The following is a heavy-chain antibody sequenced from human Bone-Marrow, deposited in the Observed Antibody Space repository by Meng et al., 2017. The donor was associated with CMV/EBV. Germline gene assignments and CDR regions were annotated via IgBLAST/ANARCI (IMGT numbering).Heavy chain of an antibody. CDR3: ARGRSGIS. D-gene: IGHD1-26*01. J-gene: IGHJ5*02. V-gene: IGHV3-48*03. Sequence: GESLKISCAASGFSFSSYEMNWVRQAPGKGLEWISYITSSGSTIYYADSVKGRFTISRDNAKNSLYLQVNSLRVEDTAVYYCARGRSGISWGQGTLVTVSS. CDR2: ITSSGSTI. CDR1: GFSFSSYE.